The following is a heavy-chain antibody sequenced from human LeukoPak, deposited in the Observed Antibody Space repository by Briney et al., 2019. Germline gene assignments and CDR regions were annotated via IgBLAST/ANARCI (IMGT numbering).Heavy chain of an antibody. CDR1: GFTFSSYG. J-gene: IGHJ4*02. Sequence: GGSLRLSCAASGFTFSSYGMHWVRQAPGKGLEWVAVISYDGSNKYYADSVKGRFTISRDNSKNTLYLQMNSLRAEDTAVYYCAKVPLGYCSGGSCYSSLAYFDYWGQGTLVTVSS. V-gene: IGHV3-30*18. CDR3: AKVPLGYCSGGSCYSSLAYFDY. D-gene: IGHD2-15*01. CDR2: ISYDGSNK.